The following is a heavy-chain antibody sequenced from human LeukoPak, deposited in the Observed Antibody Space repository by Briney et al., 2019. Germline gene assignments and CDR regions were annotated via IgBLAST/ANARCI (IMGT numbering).Heavy chain of an antibody. Sequence: GGSLRPSCAASGFTFSSYSMNWVRQAPGKGLEWVSYISSGSSTIYYADSVKGRFTISRDNANNSLYLQMSSLRPEDTAIYYCAKTTGGTYKGYFDCWGQGTLVTVSS. V-gene: IGHV3-48*01. J-gene: IGHJ4*02. CDR3: AKTTGGTYKGYFDC. D-gene: IGHD1-26*01. CDR1: GFTFSSYS. CDR2: ISSGSSTI.